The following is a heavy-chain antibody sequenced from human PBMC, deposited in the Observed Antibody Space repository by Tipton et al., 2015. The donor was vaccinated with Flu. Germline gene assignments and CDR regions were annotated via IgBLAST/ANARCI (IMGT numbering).Heavy chain of an antibody. CDR1: GFTFSDYY. Sequence: SLRLSCAASGFTFSDYYMSWIRQAPGEGLEWVSYISSSGSTIYYADSVKGRFTISRDNAKNSLYLQMNSLRAEDTAVYYCARVLGGGSGYYIGYYYYGMDVWGQGTTVTVSS. V-gene: IGHV3-11*01. CDR2: ISSSGSTI. D-gene: IGHD3-3*01. J-gene: IGHJ6*02. CDR3: ARVLGGGSGYYIGYYYYGMDV.